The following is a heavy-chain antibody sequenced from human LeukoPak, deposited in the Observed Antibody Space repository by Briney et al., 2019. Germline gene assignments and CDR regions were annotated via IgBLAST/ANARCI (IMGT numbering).Heavy chain of an antibody. V-gene: IGHV3-7*01. J-gene: IGHJ4*02. Sequence: GGSLRLSCAASGFSFSSYWMSWVRQAPGKGLEWVANIKQDGSEKYYVDSVKGRFTISRDNAKDSLYLQMNSLRAEGTAVYYCARDQMSTLPLGLIDYWGQGTLVTVSS. CDR3: ARDQMSTLPLGLIDY. D-gene: IGHD2-15*01. CDR1: GFSFSSYW. CDR2: IKQDGSEK.